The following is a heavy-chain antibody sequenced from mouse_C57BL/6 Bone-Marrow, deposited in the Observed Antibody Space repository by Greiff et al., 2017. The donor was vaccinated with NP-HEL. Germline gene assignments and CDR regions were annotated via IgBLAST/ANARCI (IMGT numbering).Heavy chain of an antibody. CDR2: IHPSDSDT. CDR3: AILGLTVVAHYYAMDY. CDR1: GYTFTSYW. D-gene: IGHD1-1*01. V-gene: IGHV1-74*01. Sequence: QVQLQQPGAELVKPGASVKVSCKASGYTFTSYWMHWVKQRPGQGLEWIGRIHPSDSDTNYNQKFKGKATLTVDKSSSTAYMQLSSLTSEDSAVYYCAILGLTVVAHYYAMDYWGQGTSVTVSS. J-gene: IGHJ4*01.